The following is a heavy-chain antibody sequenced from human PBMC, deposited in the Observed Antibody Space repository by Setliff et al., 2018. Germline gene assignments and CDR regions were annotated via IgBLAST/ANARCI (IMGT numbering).Heavy chain of an antibody. D-gene: IGHD4-17*01. CDR3: ARDGEYDYGDYVRFYY. Sequence: SETLSLTCAVYGGSFSGYYWSWIRQPAGKGLEWIGHIYTSGRTNYNPSLKSRVTISVDTSKNQFSLKLSSVTAADTAVYYCARDGEYDYGDYVRFYYWCQGTLVTVS. V-gene: IGHV4-4*07. CDR1: GGSFSGYY. J-gene: IGHJ4*02. CDR2: IYTSGRT.